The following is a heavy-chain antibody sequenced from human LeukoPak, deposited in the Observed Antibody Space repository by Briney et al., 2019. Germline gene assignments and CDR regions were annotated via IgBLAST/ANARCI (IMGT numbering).Heavy chain of an antibody. Sequence: PGGSLRLSCEASGFTFNGHWMHWVRQAPGKGLVWVSLINGDGSTISYADSVKGRFTISRDNAKNSLYLQMNSLRAEDTAVYYCASLFGSGPNWFDPWGQGTLVTVSS. CDR3: ASLFGSGPNWFDP. D-gene: IGHD3-10*01. CDR1: GFTFNGHW. CDR2: INGDGSTI. V-gene: IGHV3-74*01. J-gene: IGHJ5*02.